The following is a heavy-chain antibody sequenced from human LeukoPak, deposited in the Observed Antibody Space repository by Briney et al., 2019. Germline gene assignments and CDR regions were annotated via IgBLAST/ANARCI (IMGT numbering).Heavy chain of an antibody. CDR2: IIPIFGTA. Sequence: SVKVSCKASGGTFSSYAISWVRQAPGQGLEWMGGIIPIFGTANYAQKFQGRVTITADESTSTAYMELSSLRSEDTAAYYCARDSAQRYTWGIDYWGKGTLVTVSS. D-gene: IGHD3-16*01. CDR3: ARDSAQRYTWGIDY. V-gene: IGHV1-69*13. J-gene: IGHJ4*02. CDR1: GGTFSSYA.